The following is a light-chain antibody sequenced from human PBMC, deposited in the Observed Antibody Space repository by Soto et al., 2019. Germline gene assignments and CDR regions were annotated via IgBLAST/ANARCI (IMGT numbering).Light chain of an antibody. CDR3: AAWGDSLNTWV. Sequence: QSVLTQPPSASGTPGHRVTISCSGSSSNIGSNAVSWYQHFPGTAPKVLIYSDDQRPSGVPDRFSGSKSGTSASLAISGLQAEDEADYFCAAWGDSLNTWVFGGGTQLTVL. CDR2: SDD. V-gene: IGLV1-44*01. J-gene: IGLJ3*02. CDR1: SSNIGSNA.